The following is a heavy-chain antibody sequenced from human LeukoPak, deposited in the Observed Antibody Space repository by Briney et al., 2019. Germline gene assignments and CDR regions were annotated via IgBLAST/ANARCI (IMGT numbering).Heavy chain of an antibody. Sequence: SETLSLTCTVSGGSISSYCWSWIRQPPGKGLEWIGYIYYSGSTNYNPSLKSRVTISVDTSKNQFSLKLSSVTAADTAVYYCAREYGDTVTDEPYYYYGMDVWGQGTTVTVSS. CDR3: AREYGDTVTDEPYYYYGMDV. D-gene: IGHD4-11*01. CDR1: GGSISSYC. CDR2: IYYSGST. V-gene: IGHV4-59*01. J-gene: IGHJ6*02.